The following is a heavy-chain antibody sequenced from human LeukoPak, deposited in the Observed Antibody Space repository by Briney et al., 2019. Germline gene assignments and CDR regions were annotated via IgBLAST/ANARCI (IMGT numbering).Heavy chain of an antibody. V-gene: IGHV4-39*01. Sequence: SETLSLTCTVSGGSMSSSSYYWGWIRQPPGKGLEWIGTISYSGTTYCNPSLKSRVTISVDTSKNQFSLKLTSVTAADTAVYYCARGGVLPGNFVYWGQGTLVTVSS. CDR3: ARGGVLPGNFVY. CDR1: GGSMSSSSYY. CDR2: ISYSGTT. J-gene: IGHJ4*02. D-gene: IGHD3-16*01.